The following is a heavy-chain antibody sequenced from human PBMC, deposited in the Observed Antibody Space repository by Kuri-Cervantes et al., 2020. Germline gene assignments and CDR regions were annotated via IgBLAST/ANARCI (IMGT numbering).Heavy chain of an antibody. V-gene: IGHV4-59*13. CDR1: GGSISSYY. CDR3: ARDGDLDAFDI. CDR2: IYYSGST. Sequence: SETLSLTCTVSGGSISSYYWSWIRQPPGKGLEWIGYIYYSGSTNYNPSLKSRVTISVDTSKNQFSLKLSSVTAADTAVYYCARDGDLDAFDIWGQGTTVTVSS. J-gene: IGHJ3*02. D-gene: IGHD3-10*01.